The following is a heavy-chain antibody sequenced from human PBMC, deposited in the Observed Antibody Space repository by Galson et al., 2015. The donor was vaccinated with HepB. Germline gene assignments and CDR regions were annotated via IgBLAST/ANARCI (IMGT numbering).Heavy chain of an antibody. CDR2: IIPILGIA. CDR3: ARASWEPRGDYYGMDV. Sequence: SVKVSCKASGGTFSSYTISWVRQAPGQGLEWMGRIIPILGIANYAQKFQGRVTITADKSTSTAYMELSSLRSEDTAVYYCARASWEPRGDYYGMDVWGQGTTVTVSS. D-gene: IGHD1-26*01. CDR1: GGTFSSYT. J-gene: IGHJ6*02. V-gene: IGHV1-69*02.